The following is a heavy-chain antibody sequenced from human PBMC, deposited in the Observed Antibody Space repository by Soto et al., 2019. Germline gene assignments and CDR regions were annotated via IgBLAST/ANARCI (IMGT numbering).Heavy chain of an antibody. V-gene: IGHV3-64*01. D-gene: IGHD3-10*02. Sequence: EVQLAETGGGLAQPGGSLRLSCAASGFTLSGFAVVWVRQAPGKGLEYVSSISSNGVSTYYANSVQGRSTISRDNSKMTVYLQMGSLRHEDMAVYYRARRVRPDFYYMDVWGKGTTVTVSS. CDR1: GFTLSGFA. CDR3: ARRVRPDFYYMDV. J-gene: IGHJ6*03. CDR2: ISSNGVST.